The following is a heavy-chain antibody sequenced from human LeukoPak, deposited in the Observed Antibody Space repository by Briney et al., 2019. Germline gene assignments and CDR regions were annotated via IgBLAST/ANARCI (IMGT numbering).Heavy chain of an antibody. V-gene: IGHV3-33*01. Sequence: GGSLRLSCAASGFTFSSYGMHWVRQAPGKGLEWVAVIWYDGSNKYYADSVKGRFTISRDNSKNTLYLQMNSLRAEDTAVYYCARGVSGHYADFDTRGQGTLVTVSS. CDR3: ARGVSGHYADFDT. J-gene: IGHJ5*02. CDR2: IWYDGSNK. D-gene: IGHD3-3*01. CDR1: GFTFSSYG.